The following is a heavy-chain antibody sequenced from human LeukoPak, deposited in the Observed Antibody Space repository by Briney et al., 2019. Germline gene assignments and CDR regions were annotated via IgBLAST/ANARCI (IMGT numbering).Heavy chain of an antibody. D-gene: IGHD6-19*01. CDR2: IYHSGST. CDR3: ARGIAVAAYYFDY. Sequence: PSETLSLTCTVSGGSISSGDDYWSWIRQPPGKGLEWIGYIYHSGSTYYNPSLKSRVTMSVDTSKNQFSLKLSSVTAADTAVYYCARGIAVAAYYFDYWGQGTLVTVSS. CDR1: GGSISSGDDY. V-gene: IGHV4-30-4*01. J-gene: IGHJ4*02.